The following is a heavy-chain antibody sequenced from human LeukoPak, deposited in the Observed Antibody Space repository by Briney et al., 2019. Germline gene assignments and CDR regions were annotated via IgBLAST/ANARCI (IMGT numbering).Heavy chain of an antibody. D-gene: IGHD1-1*01. CDR3: ARDWNGSGTAFDH. CDR2: IKVDGTEK. V-gene: IGHV3-7*05. Sequence: GGSLRLSCAASGFSFSAYWMSWVRQAPGKGLKWVANIKVDGTEKYYVDSVKGRFTISRDSAKNSLSLQMSGLRAEDTAVYYCARDWNGSGTAFDHWGQGTLVTVSS. J-gene: IGHJ4*02. CDR1: GFSFSAYW.